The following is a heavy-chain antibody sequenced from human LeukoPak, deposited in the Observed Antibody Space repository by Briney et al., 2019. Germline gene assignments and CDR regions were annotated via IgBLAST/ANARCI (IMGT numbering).Heavy chain of an antibody. Sequence: GGSLRLSCGASGFIFSSYWMSWVRQAPGKGLEWVSAISGSGGSTYYADSVKGRFTISRDNSKNTLYPQMNSLRAEDTAVYYCAKDTVRGVIIKGGGNWFDPWGQGTLVTVSS. CDR3: AKDTVRGVIIKGGGNWFDP. D-gene: IGHD3-10*01. J-gene: IGHJ5*02. V-gene: IGHV3-23*01. CDR2: ISGSGGST. CDR1: GFIFSSYW.